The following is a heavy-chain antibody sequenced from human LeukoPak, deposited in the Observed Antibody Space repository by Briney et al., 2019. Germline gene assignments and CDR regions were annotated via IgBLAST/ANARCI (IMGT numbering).Heavy chain of an antibody. CDR1: GGSFSGYY. D-gene: IGHD2-2*02. Sequence: SQTLSLTCAVYGGSFSGYYWSWIRQPPGKGLEWIGEINHSGSTNYNPSLKSRVTISVDTSKNQFSLKLSSVTAADTAVYYCARGGCSSTSCYTGGFDYWGQGTLVTVSS. CDR3: ARGGCSSTSCYTGGFDY. CDR2: INHSGST. J-gene: IGHJ4*02. V-gene: IGHV4-34*01.